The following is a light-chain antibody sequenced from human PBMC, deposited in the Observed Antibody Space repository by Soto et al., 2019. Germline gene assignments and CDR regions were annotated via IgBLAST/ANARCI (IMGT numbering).Light chain of an antibody. CDR3: QQYGGSPWT. CDR2: GAS. CDR1: QSVSSNY. Sequence: EIVLTQSPGSLSLSPGERATLSCRASQSVSSNYLAWYQQKPGQAPRLLIYGASSRATGIPDRFSGRGSGTDFTLTISRLEPEDFAVYYCQQYGGSPWTFGQGTKVDIK. J-gene: IGKJ1*01. V-gene: IGKV3-20*01.